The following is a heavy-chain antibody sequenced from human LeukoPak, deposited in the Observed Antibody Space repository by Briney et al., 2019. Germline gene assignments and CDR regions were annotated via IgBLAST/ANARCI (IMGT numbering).Heavy chain of an antibody. CDR3: ARRGATVLRFLEWLEPQGWFDP. Sequence: PSETLSLTCTVSGGSISSSSYYWGWIRQPPGKGLEWIGSIYYSGSTYYNPSLKSRVTISVDTSKNQFSLKLSSVTAADTAVYYCARRGATVLRFLEWLEPQGWFDPWGQGTLVTVSS. D-gene: IGHD3-3*01. J-gene: IGHJ5*02. CDR1: GGSISSSSYY. V-gene: IGHV4-39*01. CDR2: IYYSGST.